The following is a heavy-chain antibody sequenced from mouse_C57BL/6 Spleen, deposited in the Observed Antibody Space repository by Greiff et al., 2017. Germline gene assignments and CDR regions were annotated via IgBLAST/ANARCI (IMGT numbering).Heavy chain of an antibody. V-gene: IGHV5-17*01. D-gene: IGHD1-1*01. CDR2: ISSGSSTI. J-gene: IGHJ3*02. CDR1: GFTFSDYG. Sequence: EVQLQQSGGGLVKPGGSLKLSCAASGFTFSDYGMHWVRQAPEKGLEWVAYISSGSSTIYYADTVKGRFTISRDNAKNTLFLQMTSLRSEDTAMYYCARDYYGSSYDPWGQGTLVTVSA. CDR3: ARDYYGSSYDP.